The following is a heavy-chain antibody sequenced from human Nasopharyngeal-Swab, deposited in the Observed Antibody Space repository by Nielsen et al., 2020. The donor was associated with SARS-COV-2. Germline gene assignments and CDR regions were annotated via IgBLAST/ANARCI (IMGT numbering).Heavy chain of an antibody. Sequence: GGSLRLSCAASGFTVSSNYMSWVRQAPGKGLEWVSVIYSGDSPYYADSVRGRFTISRDNSENTLYLQMNSLRAEDTAVYYCAKSVITFGGSFDYWGQGTLVTVSS. CDR3: AKSVITFGGSFDY. D-gene: IGHD3-16*01. CDR2: IYSGDSP. CDR1: GFTVSSNY. V-gene: IGHV3-53*01. J-gene: IGHJ4*02.